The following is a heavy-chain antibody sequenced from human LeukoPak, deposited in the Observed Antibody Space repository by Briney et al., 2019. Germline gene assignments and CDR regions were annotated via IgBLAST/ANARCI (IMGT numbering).Heavy chain of an antibody. D-gene: IGHD5-18*01. J-gene: IGHJ6*02. CDR2: IYHSGST. CDR1: GGSIRSSSYY. CDR3: ARKHGLSQYIMDV. V-gene: IGHV4-39*01. Sequence: SETLSLTCTVSGGSIRSSSYYWGWIRQPPGKGLEWIGSIYHSGSTYYNPSLKSRVTMSVDTSKNQFSLKLSSVTAADTAVYYCARKHGLSQYIMDVWGQATTVTVSS.